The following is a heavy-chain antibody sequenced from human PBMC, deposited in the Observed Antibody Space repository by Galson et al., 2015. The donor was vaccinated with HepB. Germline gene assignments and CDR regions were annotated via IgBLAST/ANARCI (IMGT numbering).Heavy chain of an antibody. CDR2: ISYNSGKT. Sequence: SLRLSCAASGFTFSSYSMNWVRQAPGKGLDWVSGISYNSGKTHYADSVKGRFTISRDNSKNTLYLQMNSLRAEDTAMYYCAKVPGGDVCSGGSCPDWYFDLWGRGTLVTVSS. CDR3: AKVPGGDVCSGGSCPDWYFDL. D-gene: IGHD2-15*01. CDR1: GFTFSSYS. V-gene: IGHV3-23*01. J-gene: IGHJ2*01.